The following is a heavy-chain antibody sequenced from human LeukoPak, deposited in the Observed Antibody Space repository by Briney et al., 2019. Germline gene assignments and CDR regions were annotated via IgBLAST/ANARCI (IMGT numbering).Heavy chain of an antibody. Sequence: GGSLRLSCAASGFTFSSYGMHWVRQAPGKGLEWVAFIRYDGSNKYYADSVKGRFTISRDNSKNTLYLQMNSLRAEDTAVYYCAKNGPYCSSTSCPPASDYWGQGTLVTVSS. J-gene: IGHJ4*02. V-gene: IGHV3-30*02. D-gene: IGHD2-2*01. CDR3: AKNGPYCSSTSCPPASDY. CDR2: IRYDGSNK. CDR1: GFTFSSYG.